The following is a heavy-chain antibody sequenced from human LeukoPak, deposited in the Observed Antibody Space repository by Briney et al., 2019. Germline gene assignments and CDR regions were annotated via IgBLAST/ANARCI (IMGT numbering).Heavy chain of an antibody. CDR1: GFTFSSYA. CDR2: VGGSGGST. V-gene: IGHV3-23*01. CDR3: AKAVVVVVPAAKDPYLDY. Sequence: GGSLRLSCAASGFTFSSYAMTWVRQAPGKGLEWVSGVGGSGGSTYYADSVKGRFTISRDNSKNTVYLQMNSLRAEDTAVYHCAKAVVVVVPAAKDPYLDYWGQGILVTVSS. D-gene: IGHD2-2*01. J-gene: IGHJ4*02.